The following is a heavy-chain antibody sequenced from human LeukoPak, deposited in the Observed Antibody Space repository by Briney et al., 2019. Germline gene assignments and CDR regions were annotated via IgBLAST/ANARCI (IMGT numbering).Heavy chain of an antibody. CDR1: GGSFSGYY. J-gene: IGHJ4*02. CDR2: INHIGST. D-gene: IGHD3-3*01. CDR3: AFQSEYYDFWSGYYDDY. Sequence: SESLSLTCAVYGGSFSGYYCSWIRQPPGKGLEWIGEINHIGSTNYNPSLKSRVTISVDTSKNQFSLKLSSVTAADTAVYYCAFQSEYYDFWSGYYDDYWGQGTLVTVSS. V-gene: IGHV4-34*01.